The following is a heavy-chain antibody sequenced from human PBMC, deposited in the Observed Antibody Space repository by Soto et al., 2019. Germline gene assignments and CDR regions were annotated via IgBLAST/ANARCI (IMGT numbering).Heavy chain of an antibody. CDR2: ISYDGSNK. J-gene: IGHJ6*02. CDR1: GFTFSSYA. V-gene: IGHV3-30-3*01. Sequence: PGGSLRVSCAASGFTFSSYAMHWVRQAPGKGLEWVAVISYDGSNKYYADSVKGRFTISRDNSKNTLYLQMNSLRAEDTAVYYCARATNRGYYYYYYYGMDVSGQGTTVTVSS. CDR3: ARATNRGYYYYYYYGMDV. D-gene: IGHD1-1*01.